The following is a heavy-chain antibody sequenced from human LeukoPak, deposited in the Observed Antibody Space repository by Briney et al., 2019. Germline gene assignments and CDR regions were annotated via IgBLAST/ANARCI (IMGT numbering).Heavy chain of an antibody. D-gene: IGHD6-19*01. V-gene: IGHV3-53*01. CDR1: GVTVSSNY. J-gene: IGHJ4*02. CDR2: IYSGGST. Sequence: GGSLRLSCAASGVTVSSNYMSWVRQAPGKGLEWVSVIYSGGSTYYADSVKGRFTISRDNSKNTLYLQMNSLRAEDTAVYYCARGIAVAGNDYWGQGTLVTVSS. CDR3: ARGIAVAGNDY.